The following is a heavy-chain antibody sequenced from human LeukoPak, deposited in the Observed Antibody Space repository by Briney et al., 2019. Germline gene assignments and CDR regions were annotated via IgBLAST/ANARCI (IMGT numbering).Heavy chain of an antibody. CDR1: GFTFSSYG. D-gene: IGHD3-22*01. J-gene: IGHJ4*02. Sequence: TGGSLRLSCAASGFTFSSYGMHWVRQAPGKGLEWVAFIRYDGSNKYYADSVKGRFTISRDNSKNTLYLQMNSLRAEDTAVYYCAKEGSGYYPYYFDYWGQGTLVTVSS. CDR3: AKEGSGYYPYYFDY. V-gene: IGHV3-30*02. CDR2: IRYDGSNK.